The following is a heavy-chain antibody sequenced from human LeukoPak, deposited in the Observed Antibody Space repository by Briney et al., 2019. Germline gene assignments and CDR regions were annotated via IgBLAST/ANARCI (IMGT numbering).Heavy chain of an antibody. Sequence: GGSLRLSCAASGFTFSSYWMHWVRQARGKGLVWVSRINSDGSSTSYADSVKGRFTISRDNAKNTLYLQMNSLRAEDTAVYYCARGSAARPGYYYYMDVWGKGTTVIVSS. D-gene: IGHD6-6*01. J-gene: IGHJ6*03. CDR3: ARGSAARPGYYYYMDV. CDR1: GFTFSSYW. V-gene: IGHV3-74*01. CDR2: INSDGSST.